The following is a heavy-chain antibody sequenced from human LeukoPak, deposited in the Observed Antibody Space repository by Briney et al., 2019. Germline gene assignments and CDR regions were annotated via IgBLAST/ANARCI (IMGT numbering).Heavy chain of an antibody. V-gene: IGHV1-2*06. CDR1: GYTFTGYY. CDR3: ASVYSNYGFDY. Sequence: ASVKVSCKASGYTFTGYYMHWVRQAPGQGLEWMGRINPNSGGTNYALKFQGRVTMTRDTSISTAYMELSRLRSDDTAAYYCASVYSNYGFDYWGQGTLVTVSS. J-gene: IGHJ4*02. D-gene: IGHD4-11*01. CDR2: INPNSGGT.